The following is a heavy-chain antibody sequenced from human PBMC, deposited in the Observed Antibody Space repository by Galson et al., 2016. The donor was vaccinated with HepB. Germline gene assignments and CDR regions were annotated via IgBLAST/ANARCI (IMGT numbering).Heavy chain of an antibody. CDR1: GFTFSNYG. CDR2: ISRSGDST. V-gene: IGHV3-23*01. J-gene: IGHJ4*02. Sequence: SLRLSCAASGFTFSNYGMTWVRQAPGKGLEVVSSISRSGDSTDYADSVKGRFTISRDNSNNMLFLQMDSLRPDDTAVYYCAKSHEFCPPVGCSVDYWGQGTLVSVSS. CDR3: AKSHEFCPPVGCSVDY. D-gene: IGHD3-10*02.